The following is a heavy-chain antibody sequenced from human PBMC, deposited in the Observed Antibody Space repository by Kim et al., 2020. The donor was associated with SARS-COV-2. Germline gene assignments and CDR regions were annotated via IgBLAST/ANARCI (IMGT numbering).Heavy chain of an antibody. CDR3: AQVNSGRGAAGHFDY. V-gene: IGHV3-33*06. CDR1: GFTFSSYA. D-gene: IGHD6-13*01. J-gene: IGHJ4*01. CDR2: IWYDGSNK. Sequence: GGSLRLSCAASGFTFSSYAMHWVRQAPGKGLEWVALIWYDGSNKYYADSVKGRFTISRDNSKSTLYLQMNSLRVEDTAVYYCAQVNSGRGAAGHFDYWG.